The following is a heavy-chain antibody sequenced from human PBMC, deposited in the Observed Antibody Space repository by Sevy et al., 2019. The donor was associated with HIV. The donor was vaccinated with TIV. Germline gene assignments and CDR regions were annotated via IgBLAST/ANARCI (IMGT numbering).Heavy chain of an antibody. V-gene: IGHV1-24*01. CDR2: FDPEDGET. Sequence: ASVKVSCKVSRYSLSEISMHWVRQAPGKGLEWMGGFDPEDGETIYAQKFQGRVTMTEDTSTDTAYMELRRLTSEDTAVYYCATLDFWSDHPFYGTDVWGQGTMVTVSS. J-gene: IGHJ6*02. D-gene: IGHD3-3*01. CDR3: ATLDFWSDHPFYGTDV. CDR1: RYSLSEIS.